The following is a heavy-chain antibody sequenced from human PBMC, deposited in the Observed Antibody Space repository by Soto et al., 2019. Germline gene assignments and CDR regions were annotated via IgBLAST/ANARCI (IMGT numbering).Heavy chain of an antibody. V-gene: IGHV4-31*03. CDR3: ARGGYSYGDFDY. J-gene: IGHJ4*02. Sequence: SETLSLTCTVSGGSISSGGYYWSWIRQHPGKGLEWIGYIYYSGSTYYNPSLKSRVTISVDTSKNQFSLKLSSVTAADTAVYYCARGGYSYGDFDYWGQGTLVTVSS. CDR2: IYYSGST. D-gene: IGHD5-18*01. CDR1: GGSISSGGYY.